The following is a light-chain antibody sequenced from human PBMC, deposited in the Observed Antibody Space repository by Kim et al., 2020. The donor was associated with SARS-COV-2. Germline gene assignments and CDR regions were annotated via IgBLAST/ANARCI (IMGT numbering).Light chain of an antibody. J-gene: IGLJ3*02. Sequence: VSPGQTASITCSGDKLGDKYVSWYQQKSGQSPVLVIYQDNKRPSGIPERFSGSNSGNTATLTISGTQGMDEADYHCQAWDSSTGVFGGGTQLTVL. CDR3: QAWDSSTGV. V-gene: IGLV3-1*01. CDR1: KLGDKY. CDR2: QDN.